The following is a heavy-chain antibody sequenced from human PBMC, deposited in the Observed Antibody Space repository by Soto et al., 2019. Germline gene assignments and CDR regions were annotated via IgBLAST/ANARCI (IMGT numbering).Heavy chain of an antibody. D-gene: IGHD2-2*01. CDR1: GGTFSSYT. V-gene: IGHV1-69*08. J-gene: IGHJ5*02. CDR2: IIPILGIA. Sequence: QVQLVQSGAEVKKPGSSVQFSCKASGGTFSSYTISWVRQAPGQGLEWMGRIIPILGIANYAQKFHGRVTINADKSTSTAYMDLSSLRSEATAVYYCARERYCSNTSCYGGGDNWFDPWGQGTLVTVSS. CDR3: ARERYCSNTSCYGGGDNWFDP.